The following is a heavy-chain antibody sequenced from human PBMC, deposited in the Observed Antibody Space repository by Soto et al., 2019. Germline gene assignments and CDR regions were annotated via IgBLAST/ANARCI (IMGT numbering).Heavy chain of an antibody. J-gene: IGHJ4*02. V-gene: IGHV1-18*04. CDR2: ISVSSGNR. D-gene: IGHD6-19*01. Sequence: QVHLVQSGPEVKKTGASVKVSCKASGYPFPNYGLSWVRQAPGQGLEWMGWISVSSGNREYTQKYQDRLIMTTDTSTRTAYMELRSLTSDDTAVYYCASGWGHTSGDLDYWGQGTLVIVSS. CDR1: GYPFPNYG. CDR3: ASGWGHTSGDLDY.